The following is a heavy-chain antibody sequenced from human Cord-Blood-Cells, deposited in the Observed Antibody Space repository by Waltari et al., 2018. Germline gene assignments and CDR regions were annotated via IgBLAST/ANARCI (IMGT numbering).Heavy chain of an antibody. CDR1: GFSLSTSGMC. D-gene: IGHD2-15*01. CDR2: IDWDDDK. V-gene: IGHV2-70*01. Sequence: QVTLRESGPALVKPTQTLTLTCTFSGFSLSTSGMCVSWIRQPPGKALEWLALIDWDDDKYYSTSLKTRLTISKDTSKNQVVLTMTNMDPVDTATYYCARMRHSGGTRYYFDYWGQGTLVTVSS. CDR3: ARMRHSGGTRYYFDY. J-gene: IGHJ4*02.